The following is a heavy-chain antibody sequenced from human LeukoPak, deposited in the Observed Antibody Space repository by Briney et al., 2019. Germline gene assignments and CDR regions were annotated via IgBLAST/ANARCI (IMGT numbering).Heavy chain of an antibody. J-gene: IGHJ5*02. Sequence: SETLSLTCTVSGGSISSRNYYWDWIRQPPGKGLEWIGSIYYSGSTYYNPSLKSRVTISVDTSKNQFSLKLSSVTAADTAVYYCARLPTGYPNWFDTWGQGILVTVSS. CDR3: ARLPTGYPNWFDT. CDR2: IYYSGST. V-gene: IGHV4-39*01. D-gene: IGHD5-18*01. CDR1: GGSISSRNYY.